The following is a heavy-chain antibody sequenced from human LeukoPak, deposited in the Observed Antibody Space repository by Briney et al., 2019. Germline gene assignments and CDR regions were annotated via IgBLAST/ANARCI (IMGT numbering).Heavy chain of an antibody. CDR2: INQDGSQK. J-gene: IGHJ4*02. CDR3: ARYFTAVAETLRLDY. Sequence: GGSLRHSCAASGFTFSSYWMNWVRQAPGKGLEWVAAINQDGSQKYYVDSVKGRFTISRDNAKNSLYLQMNSLRAEDTAVYYCARYFTAVAETLRLDYWGQGTLVTVSS. V-gene: IGHV3-7*03. D-gene: IGHD6-19*01. CDR1: GFTFSSYW.